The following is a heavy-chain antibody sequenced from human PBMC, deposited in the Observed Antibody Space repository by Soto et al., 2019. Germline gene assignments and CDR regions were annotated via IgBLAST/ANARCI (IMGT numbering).Heavy chain of an antibody. D-gene: IGHD6-13*01. V-gene: IGHV3-21*01. CDR1: GFTFSSYS. Sequence: EVQLVESGGGLVKPGGSLRLSCAASGFTFSSYSMNWVHQAPGKGLEWVSSISSSSSYIYYADSVKGRFTISRDNAKNSLYLQMNSLRAEDTAVYYCARKKYSSSWDYDAFDIWGQGTMVTVSS. CDR2: ISSSSSYI. J-gene: IGHJ3*02. CDR3: ARKKYSSSWDYDAFDI.